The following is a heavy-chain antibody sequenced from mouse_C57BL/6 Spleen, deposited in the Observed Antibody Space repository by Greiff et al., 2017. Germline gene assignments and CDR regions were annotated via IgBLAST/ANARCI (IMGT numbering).Heavy chain of an antibody. CDR2: IDPENGDT. V-gene: IGHV14-4*01. Sequence: VQLQQSGAELVRPGASVKLSCTASGFTIKDDYMHWVKQRPEQGLEWIGWIDPENGDTEYASKFQGKATITADTSSNTAYLQLSRLTSEDTAVYYCTRGAIVVRGYFDYWGQGTTLTVSS. D-gene: IGHD1-1*02. J-gene: IGHJ2*01. CDR3: TRGAIVVRGYFDY. CDR1: GFTIKDDY.